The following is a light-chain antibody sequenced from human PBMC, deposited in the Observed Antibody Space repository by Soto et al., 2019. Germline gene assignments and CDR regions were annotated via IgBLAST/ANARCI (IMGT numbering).Light chain of an antibody. V-gene: IGLV2-23*01. CDR3: CSYAGSSLVV. Sequence: QSALTQPASGSGAPGQSITISCTGTSSDVGSYNLVSWYQQHPGKAPKLMIYEGSKRPAGVSNRFSGSKSGNTAYLTISGLQSEDEADYYCCSYAGSSLVVFGVGTQLTVL. J-gene: IGLJ2*01. CDR1: SSDVGSYNL. CDR2: EGS.